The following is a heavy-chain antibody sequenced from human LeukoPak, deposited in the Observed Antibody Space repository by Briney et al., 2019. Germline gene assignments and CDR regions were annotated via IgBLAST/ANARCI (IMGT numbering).Heavy chain of an antibody. CDR3: ASGYYYDSSGYYL. V-gene: IGHV3-7*01. CDR1: GFTFSSYW. Sequence: GGSLRLSCAASGFTFSSYWMSWVRQAPGKGLEWVANIKQDGSEKYYVDSVKGRFTISRDNAKNTPYLQMNSLRAEDTAVYYCASGYYYDSSGYYLWGQGTLVTVSS. J-gene: IGHJ4*02. CDR2: IKQDGSEK. D-gene: IGHD3-22*01.